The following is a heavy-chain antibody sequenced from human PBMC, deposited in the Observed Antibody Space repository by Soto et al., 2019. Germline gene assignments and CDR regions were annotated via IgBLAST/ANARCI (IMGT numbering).Heavy chain of an antibody. Sequence: GGSLRLSCAASGFTFSNSWMHWVRQAPGKGLVWVSRINSDASSTTYADSVKGRFTISRDNAKNTLYLQMNSLRGEDTAVYYCARPGYISSVAGFDPWGQGTLVTVSS. CDR3: ARPGYISSVAGFDP. CDR1: GFTFSNSW. V-gene: IGHV3-74*01. D-gene: IGHD3-3*02. CDR2: INSDASST. J-gene: IGHJ5*02.